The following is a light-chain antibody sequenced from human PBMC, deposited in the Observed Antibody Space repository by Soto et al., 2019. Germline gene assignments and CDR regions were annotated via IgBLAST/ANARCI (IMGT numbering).Light chain of an antibody. CDR2: EVN. V-gene: IGLV2-23*02. CDR1: SSDVGSYDR. Sequence: QSVLTQPASVSGSPGQSITISCTGTSSDVGSYDRVSWYQHHPGKAPTLIIYEVNKRPSGISNRFSGSKSGNMASLTISGLQGEDEADYYCCSSIGSPNWVFGGGTKLTVL. CDR3: CSSIGSPNWV. J-gene: IGLJ3*02.